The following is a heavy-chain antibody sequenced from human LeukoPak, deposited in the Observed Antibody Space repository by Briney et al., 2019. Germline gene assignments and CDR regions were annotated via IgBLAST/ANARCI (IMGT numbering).Heavy chain of an antibody. V-gene: IGHV1-2*02. J-gene: IGHJ4*02. CDR2: ISPNSGGT. CDR1: GYTFTGYY. Sequence: ASVKVSCKASGYTFTGYYMHWVRQAPGQGLEWMGWISPNSGGTNYAQKFQGRVTMTRDTSISTAYMELSRLRSDDTAVYYCARTITKSRLVDYWGQGTLVTVSS. CDR3: ARTITKSRLVDY. D-gene: IGHD5-12*01.